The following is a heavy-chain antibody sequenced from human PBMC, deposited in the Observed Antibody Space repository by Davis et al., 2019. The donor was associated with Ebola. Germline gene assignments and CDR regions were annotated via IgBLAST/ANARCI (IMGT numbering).Heavy chain of an antibody. V-gene: IGHV4-39*07. J-gene: IGHJ6*02. CDR3: ASETVGQLVYYYGMDV. Sequence: MPSETLSLTCTVSGGSISSSSYYWGWIRQPPGKGLEWIGSIYYSGSTYYNPSLKSRVTISVDTSKNQFSLKLRSLTAADTAVYYCASETVGQLVYYYGMDVWGQGTTVTVSS. CDR2: IYYSGST. CDR1: GGSISSSSYY. D-gene: IGHD6-6*01.